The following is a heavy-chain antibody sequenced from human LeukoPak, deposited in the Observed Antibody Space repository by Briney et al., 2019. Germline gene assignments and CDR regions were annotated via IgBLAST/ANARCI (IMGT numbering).Heavy chain of an antibody. CDR2: IWYDGSNK. CDR1: GFTFSSYG. J-gene: IGHJ6*02. V-gene: IGHV3-33*01. D-gene: IGHD3-3*01. CDR3: ARDGVLRFLEWLFDYYGMDV. Sequence: GESLRLSCAASGFTFSSYGMHWVRQAPGKGLEWVAVIWYDGSNKYYADSVKGRFTISRDNSKNTLYLQMNSLRAEDTAVYYCARDGVLRFLEWLFDYYGMDVWGQGTTVTVSS.